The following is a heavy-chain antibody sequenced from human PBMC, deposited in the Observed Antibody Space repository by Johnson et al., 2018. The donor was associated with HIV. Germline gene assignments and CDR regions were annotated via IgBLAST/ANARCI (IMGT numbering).Heavy chain of an antibody. Sequence: QVQLVESGGGVVQPGRSLRLSCAASGFTFSSYGMHWVRQAPGKGLEWVAVISYDGSNKYYADSVKGRFTISRDNSKNTLYLQMNSLSAEDTAVYYCARALEGDAFDIWGQGTMVTVSS. CDR3: ARALEGDAFDI. D-gene: IGHD5-24*01. CDR2: ISYDGSNK. V-gene: IGHV3-30*03. CDR1: GFTFSSYG. J-gene: IGHJ3*02.